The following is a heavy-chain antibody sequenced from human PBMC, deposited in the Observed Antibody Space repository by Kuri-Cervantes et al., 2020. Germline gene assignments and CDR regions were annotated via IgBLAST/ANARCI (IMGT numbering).Heavy chain of an antibody. Sequence: GSLRLSCTVSGGSISSSSYYWGCIRQPPGKGLEWIGSIYYSGSTYYNPSLKSRVTISVDTYKNQFSLKLSSVTAADTAVYYCARDPDIVVVPAAMPVLEYWCDPWVQGTLVTVSS. CDR1: GGSISSSSYY. D-gene: IGHD2-2*01. V-gene: IGHV4-39*07. CDR3: ARDPDIVVVPAAMPVLEYWCDP. CDR2: IYYSGST. J-gene: IGHJ5*02.